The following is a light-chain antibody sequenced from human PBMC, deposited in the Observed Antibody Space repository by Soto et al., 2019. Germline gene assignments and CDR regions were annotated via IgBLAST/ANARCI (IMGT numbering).Light chain of an antibody. V-gene: IGKV1-5*03. CDR1: QSINTW. CDR3: QQYNSYWT. J-gene: IGKJ1*01. Sequence: DIQMTQSPSTLSAFVGDRVTITCRASQSINTWLAWYQQKPGKVPKLLIYKVSTLGSGVPSRFTGSGSGTEFTLTISSLQPDGVATYYCQQYNSYWTFGQGTKVEIK. CDR2: KVS.